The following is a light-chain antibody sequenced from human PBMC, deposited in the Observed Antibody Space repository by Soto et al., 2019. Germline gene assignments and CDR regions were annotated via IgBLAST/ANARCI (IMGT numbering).Light chain of an antibody. CDR1: QGISSY. CDR3: QQLNSYPLT. J-gene: IGKJ4*01. V-gene: IGKV1-9*01. Sequence: IPLTQSPSSLSASVGDRVTITCRASQGISSYLAWYQQKPGKVPKLLIYAASTLQSGVPSRFSGSGSGTDFTLTISNLQPEDFAAYYCQQLNSYPLTFGGGTKVDIK. CDR2: AAS.